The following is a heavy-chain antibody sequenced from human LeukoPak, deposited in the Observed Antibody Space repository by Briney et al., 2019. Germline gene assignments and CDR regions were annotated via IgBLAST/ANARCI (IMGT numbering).Heavy chain of an antibody. CDR2: IYHSGST. J-gene: IGHJ6*02. D-gene: IGHD3-22*01. Sequence: SETLSLTCAVSGGSIKSNNWWSWVRQPPGKGLEWIGEIYHSGSTNYNPSLESRVTVSVDKSKNQFSLDLSSVTAADTAVYYCARLEYYYDSSGSGYYGMDVWGQGTTVTVSS. CDR1: GGSIKSNNW. V-gene: IGHV4-4*02. CDR3: ARLEYYYDSSGSGYYGMDV.